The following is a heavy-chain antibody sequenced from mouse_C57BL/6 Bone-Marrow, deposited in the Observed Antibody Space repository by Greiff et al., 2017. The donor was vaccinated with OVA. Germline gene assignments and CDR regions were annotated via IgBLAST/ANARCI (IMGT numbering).Heavy chain of an antibody. J-gene: IGHJ1*03. D-gene: IGHD1-1*01. Sequence: EVKLVESGGDLVKPGGSLKLSCAASGFTFSSYGMSWVRQTPDKRLEWVANISSGGSYTYYPDSVKGRFTISRDNAKNTLYLQMSSLKSEDTAMYYCARQNYGSSYVDFDVWGTGTTVTVSS. CDR1: GFTFSSYG. V-gene: IGHV5-6*01. CDR2: ISSGGSYT. CDR3: ARQNYGSSYVDFDV.